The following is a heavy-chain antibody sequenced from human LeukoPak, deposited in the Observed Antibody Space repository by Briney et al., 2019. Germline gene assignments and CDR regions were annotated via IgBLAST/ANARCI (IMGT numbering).Heavy chain of an antibody. CDR1: AFTFDDYG. J-gene: IGHJ4*02. CDR3: ARSPPPAIYYDSSGYYYFDY. D-gene: IGHD3-22*01. Sequence: PGGSLRLSCAASAFTFDDYGMSWVRQAPGKGLEWVSGINWNGGSTGYADSVKGRFTISRHNAKNSLYLQMNSLRAEDTALYYCARSPPPAIYYDSSGYYYFDYWGQGTLVTVSS. CDR2: INWNGGST. V-gene: IGHV3-20*04.